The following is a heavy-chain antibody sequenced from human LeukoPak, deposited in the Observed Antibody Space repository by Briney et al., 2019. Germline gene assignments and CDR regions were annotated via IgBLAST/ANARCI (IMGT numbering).Heavy chain of an antibody. Sequence: GGSLRLSCAASGFTFSSYGMSWVRQAPGKGLEWVSAISGSGDATYYADAVKGRLSISRDNSRNTLFLQMNSLRAEDTAVYYCAKVGELGATSDYFDYWGQGTLVTVSS. D-gene: IGHD1-26*01. CDR3: AKVGELGATSDYFDY. CDR1: GFTFSSYG. CDR2: ISGSGDAT. V-gene: IGHV3-23*01. J-gene: IGHJ4*02.